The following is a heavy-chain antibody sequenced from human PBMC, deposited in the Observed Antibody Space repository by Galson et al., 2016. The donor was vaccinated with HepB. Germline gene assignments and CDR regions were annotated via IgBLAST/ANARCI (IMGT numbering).Heavy chain of an antibody. J-gene: IGHJ5*02. D-gene: IGHD6-13*01. CDR1: GFSLSTSGVG. V-gene: IGHV2-5*02. Sequence: LVKPTQTLTLTCTFSGFSLSTSGVGVGWIRQPPGKALEWLALNYWDDDRRYRPSLKSRLTITKDTSKNQVVLRMTNMDPVDTATYYCAQNAAAGSANWFDPWGQGTRVTVSS. CDR3: AQNAAAGSANWFDP. CDR2: NYWDDDR.